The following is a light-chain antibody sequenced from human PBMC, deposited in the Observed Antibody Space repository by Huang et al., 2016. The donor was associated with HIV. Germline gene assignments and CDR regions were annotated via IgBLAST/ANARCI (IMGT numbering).Light chain of an antibody. CDR3: QQRAGWPLT. CDR2: DAS. Sequence: EIVLTQSPATLSLSPGERATLSCRASQPISGCLAWYQQKPGQAPRLLIYDASIRATGIPVRFSGRGSGPDFTFSISSLEPEDFAVYYCQQRAGWPLTFGGGTKVEIK. CDR1: QPISGC. J-gene: IGKJ4*01. V-gene: IGKV3-11*01.